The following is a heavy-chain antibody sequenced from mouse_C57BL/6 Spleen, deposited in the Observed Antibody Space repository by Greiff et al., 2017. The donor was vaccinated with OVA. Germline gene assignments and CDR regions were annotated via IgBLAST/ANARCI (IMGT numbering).Heavy chain of an antibody. CDR3: ARKKGYYFDY. CDR1: GYTFTSYW. Sequence: VQLQQSGAELVKPGASVKLSCKASGYTFTSYWMQWVKQRPGQGLEWIGEIDPSASYTNYNPKFKGKATLTVDTSSSTAYMQLSSLTSEDSAVYYCARKKGYYFDYWGQGTTLTVSS. CDR2: IDPSASYT. D-gene: IGHD3-3*01. V-gene: IGHV1-50*01. J-gene: IGHJ2*01.